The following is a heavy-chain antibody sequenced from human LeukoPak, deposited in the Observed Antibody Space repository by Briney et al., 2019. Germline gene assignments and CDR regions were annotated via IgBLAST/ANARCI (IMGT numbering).Heavy chain of an antibody. CDR2: INPNSGGT. CDR3: ARVARLSSISPYGMDV. Sequence: ASVKVSCKTSGYSFTDYYMHWVRQAPGQGLEWMGWINPNSGGTSSAQKFQGRVTMTRDTSISTAYMELSRLRSDDTAVYYCARVARLSSISPYGMDVWGQGTTVTVSS. CDR1: GYSFTDYY. D-gene: IGHD2-2*01. J-gene: IGHJ6*02. V-gene: IGHV1-2*02.